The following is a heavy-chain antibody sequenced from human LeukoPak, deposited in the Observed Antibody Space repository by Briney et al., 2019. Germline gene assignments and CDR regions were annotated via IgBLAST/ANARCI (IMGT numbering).Heavy chain of an antibody. D-gene: IGHD1-26*01. J-gene: IGHJ4*02. CDR1: GGSISSGGYS. CDR3: ARESRIVGTTVFDY. CDR2: IYHSGST. Sequence: SETLSLTCAVSGGSISSGGYSWSWIRQPPGKGLEWIVYIYHSGSTYYNPSLKSRVTISVDRSKNQFSLKLSSVTAADTAVYYCARESRIVGTTVFDYWGQGTLVTVSS. V-gene: IGHV4-30-2*01.